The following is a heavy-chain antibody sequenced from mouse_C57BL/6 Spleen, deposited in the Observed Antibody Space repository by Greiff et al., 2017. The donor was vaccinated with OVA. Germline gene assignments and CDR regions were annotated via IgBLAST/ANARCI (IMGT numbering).Heavy chain of an antibody. CDR1: GYAFSSSW. CDR2: IYPGDGDT. V-gene: IGHV1-82*01. D-gene: IGHD4-1*01. CDR3: ARDCKLGRDYYFDY. Sequence: VKLVESGPELVKPGASVKISCKASGYAFSSSWMNWVKQRPGKGLEWIGRIYPGDGDTNYNGKFKGKATLTADKSSSTAYMQLSSLTSEDSAVYFCARDCKLGRDYYFDYWGQGTTLTVSS. J-gene: IGHJ2*01.